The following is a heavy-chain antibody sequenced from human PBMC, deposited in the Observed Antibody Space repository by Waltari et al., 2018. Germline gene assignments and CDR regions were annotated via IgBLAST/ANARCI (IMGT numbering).Heavy chain of an antibody. CDR1: GGSFSGYY. Sequence: QVQLQQWGAGLLKPSETLSLTCAVYGGSFSGYYWSWIRQPPGKGLEWIGEINHRGSTNFNPSLKSRVTISVDTSKNQFSLKLSSVTAADTAVYYCARGRPRYSSGWYYYYYMDVWGKGTTVTVSS. CDR3: ARGRPRYSSGWYYYYYMDV. CDR2: INHRGST. V-gene: IGHV4-34*01. J-gene: IGHJ6*03. D-gene: IGHD6-19*01.